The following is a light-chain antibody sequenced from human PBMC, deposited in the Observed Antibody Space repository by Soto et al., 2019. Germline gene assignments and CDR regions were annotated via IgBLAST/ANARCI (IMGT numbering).Light chain of an antibody. CDR2: DVS. J-gene: IGLJ1*01. V-gene: IGLV2-11*01. Sequence: QSALTQPRSVSGSPGQSVTISCTGTSIDVGGYNYVSWYQQHPGKAPKLMIYDVSKRPSGVPDRFSGSKSGNTASLTISGLQAEDEADYYCCSYAGSYTYVFGTGTKGTVL. CDR3: CSYAGSYTYV. CDR1: SIDVGGYNY.